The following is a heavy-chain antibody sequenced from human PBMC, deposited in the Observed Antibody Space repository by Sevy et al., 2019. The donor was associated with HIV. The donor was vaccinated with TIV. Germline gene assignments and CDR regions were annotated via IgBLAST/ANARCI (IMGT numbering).Heavy chain of an antibody. V-gene: IGHV4-39*01. CDR1: VSSGSISASNSY. Sequence: SETLSLSCTVSVSSGSISASNSYWGWIRQPPGKGLEWIGSVHYRGSTYYHPPLKSRVTISIHTSRNLFSLELKSVTAADTAFYFCARHDGVNPEYFDSWGRGILVTVSS. CDR3: ARHDGVNPEYFDS. D-gene: IGHD4-17*01. J-gene: IGHJ4*02. CDR2: VHYRGST.